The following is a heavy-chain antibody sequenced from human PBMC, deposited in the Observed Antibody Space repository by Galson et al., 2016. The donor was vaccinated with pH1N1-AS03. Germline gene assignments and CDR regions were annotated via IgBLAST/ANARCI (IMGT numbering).Heavy chain of an antibody. CDR3: ARYYFEFLMEVGLVAGTEMGAFDI. Sequence: TLSLTCAVSGGSTSGGNSYWSWIRQPAGKGLEWIGRIDASGSTNYNPSLKSRVTISVDTSNNQFSLNLRCVTAAGTAVYYCARYYFEFLMEVGLVAGTEMGAFDIWGRETSVTVSS. J-gene: IGHJ3*02. CDR2: IDASGST. D-gene: IGHD6-19*01. CDR1: GGSTSGGNSY. V-gene: IGHV4-61*02.